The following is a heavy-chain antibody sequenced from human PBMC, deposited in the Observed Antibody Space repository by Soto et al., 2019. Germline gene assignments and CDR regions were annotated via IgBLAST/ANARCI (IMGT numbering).Heavy chain of an antibody. CDR3: AREGYYYGSGSYYGIDY. Sequence: QVQLQESGPGLVKPSETLSLTCTVSGGSVSSGSYYWSWIRQPPGKVLEWIGYIYYSGSTNYNPSLKSRVTISVDTSKNQFSLKLSSVTAADTAVYYCAREGYYYGSGSYYGIDYWGQGTLVTVSS. CDR2: IYYSGST. D-gene: IGHD3-10*01. CDR1: GGSVSSGSYY. J-gene: IGHJ4*02. V-gene: IGHV4-61*01.